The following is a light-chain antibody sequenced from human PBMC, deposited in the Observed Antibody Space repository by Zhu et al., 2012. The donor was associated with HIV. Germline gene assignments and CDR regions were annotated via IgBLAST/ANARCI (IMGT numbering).Light chain of an antibody. CDR3: QQYGNSIT. CDR2: AAS. CDR1: QSVSS. J-gene: IGKJ3*01. Sequence: EIVLTQSPDIMSLSPGQTTILSCKASQSVSSLAWYQQKPGQAPSLLIYAASNRATGIPDRFSGSGSGTDFTLTIRRLEPEDFAVYYCQQYGNSITFGPGTRVD. V-gene: IGKV3-20*01.